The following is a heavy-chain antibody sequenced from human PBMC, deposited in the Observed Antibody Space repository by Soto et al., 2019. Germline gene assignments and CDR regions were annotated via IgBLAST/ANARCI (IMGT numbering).Heavy chain of an antibody. CDR2: IYIGGST. Sequence: EVQLVESGGGVIQPGGSLRLSCAASGFTFSSNDMNWVRQAPGKGLEWVSLIYIGGSTYYADSVKGRFTITRDKSKNTLYLQMSSLRAEDTAVYDGATRPLLPGAPWGQGTMVTVSS. V-gene: IGHV3-53*01. CDR3: ATRPLLPGAP. CDR1: GFTFSSND. J-gene: IGHJ3*01. D-gene: IGHD3-22*01.